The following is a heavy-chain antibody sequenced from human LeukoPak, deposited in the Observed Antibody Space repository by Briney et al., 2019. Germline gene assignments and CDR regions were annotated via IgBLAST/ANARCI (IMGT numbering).Heavy chain of an antibody. Sequence: SVKVSCKASGGTFSSYAISRVRQAPGQGLEWMGGIIPIFGTANYAQKFQGRVTITADESTSTAYMELSSLRSEDTAVYYCARDSCSSTSCYTGLDYWGQGTLVTVSS. CDR3: ARDSCSSTSCYTGLDY. CDR1: GGTFSSYA. V-gene: IGHV1-69*13. CDR2: IIPIFGTA. J-gene: IGHJ4*02. D-gene: IGHD2-2*02.